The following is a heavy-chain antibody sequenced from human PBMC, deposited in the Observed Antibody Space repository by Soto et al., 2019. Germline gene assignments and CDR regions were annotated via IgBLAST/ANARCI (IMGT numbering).Heavy chain of an antibody. Sequence: GGSLRLSCAASGFTFSSYWMHWVRQAPGKGLVWVSRINSDGSSTSYADSVKGRFTISRDNAKNTLYLQMNSLRAEDTAVYYCARVSYSSGWYDYWGQGTLVTVSS. CDR2: INSDGSST. D-gene: IGHD6-19*01. CDR1: GFTFSSYW. J-gene: IGHJ4*02. V-gene: IGHV3-74*01. CDR3: ARVSYSSGWYDY.